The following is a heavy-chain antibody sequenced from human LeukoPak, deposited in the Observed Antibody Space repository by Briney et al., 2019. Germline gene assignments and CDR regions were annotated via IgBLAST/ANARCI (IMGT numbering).Heavy chain of an antibody. D-gene: IGHD2-21*02. J-gene: IGHJ4*02. CDR3: AKDRLLNCRGDCYIFDY. CDR2: ISGSGDST. Sequence: GGSLRLSCVASGFSFSDYSMNWVRQTLGKGLEWVSSISGSGDSTFYADSVKGRFSISRDNSKNTLYLQVNGLRTEDTAVYYCAKDRLLNCRGDCYIFDYWGQGTVVTVSS. CDR1: GFSFSDYS. V-gene: IGHV3-23*01.